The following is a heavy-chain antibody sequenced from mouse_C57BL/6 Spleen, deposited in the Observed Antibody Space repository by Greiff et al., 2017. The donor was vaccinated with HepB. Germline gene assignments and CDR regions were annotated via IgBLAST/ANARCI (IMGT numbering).Heavy chain of an antibody. CDR2: INPSTGGT. V-gene: IGHV1-42*01. CDR3: ARIPDYYGSSYWYFDV. Sequence: EVKLQESGPELVKPGASVKISCKASGYSFTGYYMNWVKQSPEKSLEWIGEINPSTGGTTYNQKFKAKATLTVDKSSSTAYMQLKSLTSEDSAVYYCARIPDYYGSSYWYFDVWGTGTTVTVSS. CDR1: GYSFTGYY. D-gene: IGHD1-1*01. J-gene: IGHJ1*03.